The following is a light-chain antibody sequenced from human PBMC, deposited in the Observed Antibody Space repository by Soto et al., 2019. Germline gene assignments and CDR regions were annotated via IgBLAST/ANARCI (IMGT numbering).Light chain of an antibody. J-gene: IGLJ2*01. CDR1: SSDVGGYNS. Sequence: SVLTQPASVSGSPGQSITISCTGTSSDVGGYNSVSWYQQHPGKAPKLMIYEVSNRPSGVSDRFSGSKSGNTASLTISGLQADDEADYYCSSYRNINTGVFGGGTKLTVL. CDR3: SSYRNINTGV. V-gene: IGLV2-14*01. CDR2: EVS.